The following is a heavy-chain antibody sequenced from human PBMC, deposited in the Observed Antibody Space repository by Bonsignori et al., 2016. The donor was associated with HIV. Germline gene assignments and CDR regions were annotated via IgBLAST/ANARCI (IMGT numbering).Heavy chain of an antibody. CDR3: AKDRVSDSGYDLDV. V-gene: IGHV3-23*03. Sequence: WIRQPPGKGLEWVSVIYTGTGGTKYADSVKGRFTISRDNSKNTLYLQMNSLRVEDTAVYYCAKDRVSDSGYDLDVWGKGTTVTVSS. D-gene: IGHD1-26*01. CDR2: IYTGTGGT. J-gene: IGHJ6*03.